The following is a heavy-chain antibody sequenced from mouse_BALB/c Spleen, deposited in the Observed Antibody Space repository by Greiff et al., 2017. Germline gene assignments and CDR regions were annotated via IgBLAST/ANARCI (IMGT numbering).Heavy chain of an antibody. CDR3: AGGSGPFAY. CDR1: GFNIKDYY. D-gene: IGHD3-1*01. CDR2: IDPENGNT. Sequence: EVKLVESGAELVRPGASVKLSCKASGFNIKDYYMHWVKQRPEQGLEWIGWIDPENGNTIYDPKFQGKASITADTSSNTAYLQLSSLTSEDTAVYYCAGGSGPFAYWGQGTLVTVSA. V-gene: IGHV14-1*02. J-gene: IGHJ3*01.